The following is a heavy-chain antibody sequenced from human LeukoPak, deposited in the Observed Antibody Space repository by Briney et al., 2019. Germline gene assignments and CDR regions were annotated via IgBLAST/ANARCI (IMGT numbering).Heavy chain of an antibody. Sequence: GGSLRLSCAASGFTFSSYAMSWVRQAPGKGLEWVSAISGSGGSTYYADSVKGRFTISRDNAKNSLYLQMNSLRAEDTAVYYCARDHCSSSSCYTYYGMELWGQGTTVTVSS. CDR1: GFTFSSYA. V-gene: IGHV3-23*01. CDR2: ISGSGGST. CDR3: ARDHCSSSSCYTYYGMEL. J-gene: IGHJ6*02. D-gene: IGHD2-2*02.